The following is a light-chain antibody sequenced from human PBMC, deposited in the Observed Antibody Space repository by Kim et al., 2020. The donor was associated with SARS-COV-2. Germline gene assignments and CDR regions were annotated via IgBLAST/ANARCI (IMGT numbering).Light chain of an antibody. CDR1: QSIASY. J-gene: IGKJ2*01. Sequence: SASVGDRVTITCRASQSIASYLNWYQQKPGKAPQLLIYAASSLQSGVPSSFSGSGSGTVFILTISSLRPEDLAMYYCQQTYSSPYTFGQGTKLEI. V-gene: IGKV1-39*01. CDR3: QQTYSSPYT. CDR2: AAS.